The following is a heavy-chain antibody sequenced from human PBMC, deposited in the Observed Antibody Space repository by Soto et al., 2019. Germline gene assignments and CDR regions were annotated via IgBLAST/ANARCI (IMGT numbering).Heavy chain of an antibody. CDR1: GFSLSTSGLG. CDR3: AHRPSGWYHFDY. D-gene: IGHD6-19*01. Sequence: QITLKESGPTLVRPTQTLTLTCTFSGFSLSTSGLGVGWIHQPPGKALEWLALIYWNDDKRYSPSLKARLTITKDTSKNQVDLTMTNMDPVDTATYYCAHRPSGWYHFDYWGQGTLVTVSS. J-gene: IGHJ4*02. CDR2: IYWNDDK. V-gene: IGHV2-5*01.